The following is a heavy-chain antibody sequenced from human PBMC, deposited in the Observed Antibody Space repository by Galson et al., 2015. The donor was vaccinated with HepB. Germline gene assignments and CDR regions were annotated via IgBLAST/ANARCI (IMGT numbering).Heavy chain of an antibody. CDR2: ISDNGEST. V-gene: IGHV3-23*01. CDR3: AKVGGFGELWFDP. CDR1: GFTFSNYA. D-gene: IGHD3-10*01. Sequence: LRLSCAASGFTFSNYAMRWVRQAPGKGLEWVSVISDNGESTAYADSVKGRFIISRDNSKNTLFLQMNSLRVEDTAVYYCAKVGGFGELWFDPWGQGTLVTVSS. J-gene: IGHJ5*02.